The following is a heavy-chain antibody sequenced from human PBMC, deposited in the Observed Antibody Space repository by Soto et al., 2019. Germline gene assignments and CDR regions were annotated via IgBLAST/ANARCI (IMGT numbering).Heavy chain of an antibody. V-gene: IGHV4-39*01. D-gene: IGHD1-26*01. Sequence: PLETLSLTCTVSGGSISSSSYYLGWIRQPPGKGLEWIGSIYYSGSTYYNPSLKSRVTISVDTSKNQFSLKLSSVTAADTAVYYFARHGATDVIEGATPTPGYYYYDMDVWVQGSTVAVS. CDR3: ARHGATDVIEGATPTPGYYYYDMDV. CDR2: IYYSGST. CDR1: GGSISSSSYY. J-gene: IGHJ6*02.